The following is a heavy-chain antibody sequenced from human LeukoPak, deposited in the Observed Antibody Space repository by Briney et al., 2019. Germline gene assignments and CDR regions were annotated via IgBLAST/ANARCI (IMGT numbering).Heavy chain of an antibody. CDR2: IKEDGSEK. Sequence: GGSLRLSCAASGFTFSSYWMSWVRQAPGKGLEWVANIKEDGSEKYYVDSVKGRFTISKDNAKDSLYLQMNSLRAEDTAVYYCAREGPYGSGSYYEGGFDYWGQGTLVTVSS. V-gene: IGHV3-7*01. D-gene: IGHD3-10*01. CDR1: GFTFSSYW. J-gene: IGHJ4*02. CDR3: AREGPYGSGSYYEGGFDY.